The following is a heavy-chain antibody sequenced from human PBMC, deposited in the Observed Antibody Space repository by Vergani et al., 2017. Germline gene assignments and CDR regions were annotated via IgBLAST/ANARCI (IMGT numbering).Heavy chain of an antibody. CDR2: IIPILGIA. J-gene: IGHJ6*02. D-gene: IGHD2-15*01. V-gene: IGHV1-69*04. CDR3: ARGLRYCSGGSCYADYYYYGMDV. Sequence: QVQLVQSGAEVKKPGSSVKVSCKASGGTFSSYAISWVRPAPGQGLEWMGRIIPILGIANYAQKFQGRVTITADKSTCTAYVELSSLRSEDTAVYYCARGLRYCSGGSCYADYYYYGMDVWGQGTTVTVSS. CDR1: GGTFSSYA.